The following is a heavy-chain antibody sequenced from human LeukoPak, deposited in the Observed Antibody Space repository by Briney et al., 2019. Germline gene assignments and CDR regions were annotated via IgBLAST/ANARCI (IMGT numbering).Heavy chain of an antibody. J-gene: IGHJ4*02. CDR3: ARAARLGTYDSSGYYFNPPPDY. Sequence: GGPLRLSCAASGFTFSSYAMHWVRQAPGKGLEWVAVISYDGSNKYYADSVKGRFTISRDNSKNTLYLQMNSLRAEDTAVYYCARAARLGTYDSSGYYFNPPPDYWGQGTLVTVSS. D-gene: IGHD3-22*01. CDR2: ISYDGSNK. V-gene: IGHV3-30-3*01. CDR1: GFTFSSYA.